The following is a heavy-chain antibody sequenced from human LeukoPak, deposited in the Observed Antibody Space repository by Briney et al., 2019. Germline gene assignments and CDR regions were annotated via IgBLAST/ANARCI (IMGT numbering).Heavy chain of an antibody. CDR3: ARDRDGYNNIDY. D-gene: IGHD5-24*01. CDR1: GYTFTGYY. V-gene: IGHV1-2*02. CDR2: NNPNSGGT. Sequence: ASVKVSCKASGYTFTGYYMHWVRQAPGQGLEWMGWNNPNSGGTNYAQKFQGRVTMTRDTSISTAYMELSRLRSDDTAVYYCARDRDGYNNIDYWGQGTLVTVSS. J-gene: IGHJ4*02.